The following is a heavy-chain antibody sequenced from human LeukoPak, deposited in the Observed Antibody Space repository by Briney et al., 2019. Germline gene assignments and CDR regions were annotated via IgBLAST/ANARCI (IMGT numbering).Heavy chain of an antibody. J-gene: IGHJ4*02. CDR2: IYYSGST. CDR1: GGSISSYY. Sequence: SETLSLTCTVSGGSISSYYWSWIRQPPGKGLEWIGYIYYSGSTNHNPSLKSRVTISVDTSKNQFSLKLSSVTAADTAVYYCAREGFGELSHFDYWGQGTLVTVSS. D-gene: IGHD3-10*01. CDR3: AREGFGELSHFDY. V-gene: IGHV4-59*12.